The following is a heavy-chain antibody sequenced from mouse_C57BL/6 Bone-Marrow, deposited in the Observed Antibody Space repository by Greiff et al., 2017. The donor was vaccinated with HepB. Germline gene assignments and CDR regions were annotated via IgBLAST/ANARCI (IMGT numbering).Heavy chain of an antibody. Sequence: EVKVEESGGGLVQPGGSLNLSCAASGFTFSDYGMAWVRQAPRKGLEWVAFLSNLAYSIYYAATVTGRFTISRETAKNTLYLEMSSLRSEDTAMYYCARHPGESYYAMDYWGQGTSVTVSS. CDR2: LSNLAYSI. CDR3: ARHPGESYYAMDY. V-gene: IGHV5-15*04. J-gene: IGHJ4*01. CDR1: GFTFSDYG.